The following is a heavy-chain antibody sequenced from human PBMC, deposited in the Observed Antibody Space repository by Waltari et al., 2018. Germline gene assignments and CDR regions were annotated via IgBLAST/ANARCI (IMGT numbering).Heavy chain of an antibody. Sequence: QVQLVQSGAEVKKPGASVKVSCKASGYTFTGYYMHWVRQAPGQWLEWMGRINPNSGGTNYAKKFQGRVTMTRDTSISTAYMELSRLRSDDTAVYYCARLIVPAAMDIDYWGQGTLVTVSS. CDR1: GYTFTGYY. D-gene: IGHD2-2*01. V-gene: IGHV1-2*06. CDR3: ARLIVPAAMDIDY. J-gene: IGHJ4*02. CDR2: INPNSGGT.